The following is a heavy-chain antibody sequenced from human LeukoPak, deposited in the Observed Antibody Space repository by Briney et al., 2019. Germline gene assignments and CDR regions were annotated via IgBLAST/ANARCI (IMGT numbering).Heavy chain of an antibody. Sequence: GGSLRLSCAASGFTFSSYAMHWVRQAPGKGLEWVAVISYDGSNKYYADSVKGRFTISRDNAKNSLYPQMNSLRAEDTAVYYCARESGNGYVDVWGQGTTVTVSS. CDR3: ARESGNGYVDV. V-gene: IGHV3-30-3*01. J-gene: IGHJ6*02. CDR2: ISYDGSNK. CDR1: GFTFSSYA. D-gene: IGHD1-26*01.